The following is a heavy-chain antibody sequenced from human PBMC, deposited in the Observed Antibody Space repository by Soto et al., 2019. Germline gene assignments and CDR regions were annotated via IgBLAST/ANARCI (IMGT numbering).Heavy chain of an antibody. CDR2: ISGSGGST. CDR1: GFTFSSYA. V-gene: IGHV3-23*01. J-gene: IGHJ4*02. CDR3: VKGLRSAPAYYFPY. Sequence: EVQLLESGGGLVQPGGSLRLSCAASGFTFSSYAMSWVRQAPGKGLEWVSAISGSGGSTYYADSVKGRFTITRDNSKNTLYMQMNSLRTEDTAVYYCVKGLRSAPAYYFPYWGQGTLVTVSS. D-gene: IGHD2-2*01.